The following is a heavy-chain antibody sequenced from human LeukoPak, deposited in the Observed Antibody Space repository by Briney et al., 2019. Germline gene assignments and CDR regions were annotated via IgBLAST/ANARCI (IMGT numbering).Heavy chain of an antibody. J-gene: IGHJ4*02. V-gene: IGHV1-8*01. CDR3: TRETSSRYFDY. CDR2: MNPNSGRT. Sequence: ASVKVSCKASGYNLTSYDINWVRQATGQGLEWMGWMNPNSGRTGYAQNFQGRITSTAYMELSSLRSEDTAVYYCTRETSSRYFDYWGQGTLVTVSS. CDR1: GYNLTSYD.